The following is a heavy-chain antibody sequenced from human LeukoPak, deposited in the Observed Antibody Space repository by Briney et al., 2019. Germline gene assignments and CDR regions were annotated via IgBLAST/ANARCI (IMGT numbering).Heavy chain of an antibody. D-gene: IGHD6-13*01. CDR3: ARVGTIAAAGTYDY. V-gene: IGHV3-11*05. Sequence: PGGSLILSCAASGFTFSDYYMSWIRQAPGKGLGWVSYIGSSGSFTNYADSVKGRFTISRDNTKNSLYLQMNSLRPEDTAVYYCARVGTIAAAGTYDYWGQGTLVAVSS. J-gene: IGHJ4*02. CDR2: IGSSGSFT. CDR1: GFTFSDYY.